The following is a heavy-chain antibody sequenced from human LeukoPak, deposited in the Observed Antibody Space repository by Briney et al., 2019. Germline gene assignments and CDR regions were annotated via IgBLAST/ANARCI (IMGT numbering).Heavy chain of an antibody. CDR3: ARGVGATGNWFDP. Sequence: GASVKVSCKASGSTFTGYYMHWVRQAPGQGLEWMGWINPNSGGTNYAQKFQGRVTMTRDTSISTAYMELSRLRSDDTAVYYCARGVGATGNWFDPWGQGTLVTVSS. CDR2: INPNSGGT. CDR1: GSTFTGYY. V-gene: IGHV1-2*02. D-gene: IGHD1-26*01. J-gene: IGHJ5*02.